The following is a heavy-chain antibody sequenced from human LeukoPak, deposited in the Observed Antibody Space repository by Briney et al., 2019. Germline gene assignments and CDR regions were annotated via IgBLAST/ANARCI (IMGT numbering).Heavy chain of an antibody. Sequence: SETLSLTCAVSDYPISSNYFWGWIRQPPGKGLEWIGGIYHSGTTYYNPSLKSRVTFLLDTSKNPFSLKLTSVSSADTAMYFCANRGGPLEGEEWGFIGDYWGQGILVTVSS. D-gene: IGHD3-10*01. CDR3: ANRGGPLEGEEWGFIGDY. V-gene: IGHV4-38-2*01. CDR2: IYHSGTT. J-gene: IGHJ4*02. CDR1: DYPISSNYF.